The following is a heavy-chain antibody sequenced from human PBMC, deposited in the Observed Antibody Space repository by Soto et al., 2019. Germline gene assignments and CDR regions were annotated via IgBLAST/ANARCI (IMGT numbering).Heavy chain of an antibody. D-gene: IGHD2-15*01. CDR1: GGSISSGGYY. Sequence: SETLSLTCTVSGGSISSGGYYWSWIRQHPGKGLEWIGYIYYSGSTYYNPSLKSRVTISVDTSKNQFSLKLSSVTAADTAVYYCARDVAGYCSGGSCYSYGMDVWGQGTTVTVSS. V-gene: IGHV4-31*03. CDR3: ARDVAGYCSGGSCYSYGMDV. J-gene: IGHJ6*02. CDR2: IYYSGST.